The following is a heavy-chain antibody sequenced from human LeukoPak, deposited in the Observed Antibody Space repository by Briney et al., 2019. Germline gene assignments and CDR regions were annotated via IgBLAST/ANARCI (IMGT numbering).Heavy chain of an antibody. Sequence: SETLSLTCAVYGGSFSGYYWSWIRQPPGKGLEWIGYMSYSGSTNYNPSLKSRVTISVDTSKNQFSLKLSSLTAADTAVYYCARGGSGYDWFDPWGQGTLVAVSS. D-gene: IGHD5-12*01. CDR2: MSYSGST. J-gene: IGHJ5*02. CDR1: GGSFSGYY. CDR3: ARGGSGYDWFDP. V-gene: IGHV4-59*01.